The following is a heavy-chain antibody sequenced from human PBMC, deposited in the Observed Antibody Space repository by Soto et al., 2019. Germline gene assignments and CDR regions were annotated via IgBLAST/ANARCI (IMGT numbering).Heavy chain of an antibody. CDR3: ARHPLPYSSSSRPPFDY. D-gene: IGHD6-6*01. CDR2: SFPGDSDT. J-gene: IGHJ4*02. Sequence: GLQWTGISFPGDSDTKSSPSIKHHVTISVDKSISTAYLQWSSLQASDTAMYYCARHPLPYSSSSRPPFDYWGQGTLVTVSS. V-gene: IGHV5-51*01.